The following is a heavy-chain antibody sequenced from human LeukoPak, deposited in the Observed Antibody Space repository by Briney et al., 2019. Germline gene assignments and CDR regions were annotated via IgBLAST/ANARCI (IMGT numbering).Heavy chain of an antibody. CDR2: IYSGST. V-gene: IGHV3-53*01. J-gene: IGHJ4*02. CDR1: GFTVSSNS. CDR3: ARRAGAYSHPYDY. D-gene: IGHD4/OR15-4a*01. Sequence: PGGSLSLSCTVSGFTVSSNSMSWVRQAPGKGLEWVSFIYSGSTHYSDSVKGRFTISRDNSKNTLYLQMNSLRAEDTAVYYCARRAGAYSHPYDYWGQGTLVTVSS.